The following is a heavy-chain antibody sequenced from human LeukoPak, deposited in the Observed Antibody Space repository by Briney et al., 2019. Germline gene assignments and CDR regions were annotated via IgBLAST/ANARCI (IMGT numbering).Heavy chain of an antibody. Sequence: PGGSLRLSCAASGSTFSRYAMSWVRQAPGKGLEWVSAISGSGGSTYYADSVKGRFTISRDNSKNTLYLQMNSLRAEDTAVYYCAKDQAIFGVVLSWGQGSLVTVSS. V-gene: IGHV3-23*01. CDR3: AKDQAIFGVVLS. D-gene: IGHD3-3*01. J-gene: IGHJ5*02. CDR2: ISGSGGST. CDR1: GSTFSRYA.